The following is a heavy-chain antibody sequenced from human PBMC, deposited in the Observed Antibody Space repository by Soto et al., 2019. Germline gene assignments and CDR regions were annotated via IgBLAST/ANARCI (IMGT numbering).Heavy chain of an antibody. V-gene: IGHV1-69*06. D-gene: IGHD1-26*01. CDR1: GGTFSSYA. J-gene: IGHJ6*02. Sequence: SSVKVSCKASGGTFSSYAISWVRQAPGQGLEWMGGIIPIFGTANYAQKFQGRVTITADKSTSTAYMELSSLRSEDTAVYYCARGPYSGSYYDYYYYGMDVWGQGTTVTVS. CDR3: ARGPYSGSYYDYYYYGMDV. CDR2: IIPIFGTA.